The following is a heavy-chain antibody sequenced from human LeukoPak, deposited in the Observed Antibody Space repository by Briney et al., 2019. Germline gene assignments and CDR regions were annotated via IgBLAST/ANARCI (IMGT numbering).Heavy chain of an antibody. CDR1: GFTFSSYG. D-gene: IGHD3-16*02. J-gene: IGHJ6*03. Sequence: GRSLRLSCAASGFTFSSYGMHWVRQAPGKGLEWVAVIWYDGSNKYYADSVKGRFTISRDNSKNTLYLQMNSLRAEDTAVYYCAKETELSVDYYYMDVWGKGTTLTVSS. CDR3: AKETELSVDYYYMDV. CDR2: IWYDGSNK. V-gene: IGHV3-33*06.